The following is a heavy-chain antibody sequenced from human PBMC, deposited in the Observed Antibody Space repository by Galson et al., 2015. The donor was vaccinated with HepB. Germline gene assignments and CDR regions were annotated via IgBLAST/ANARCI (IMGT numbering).Heavy chain of an antibody. D-gene: IGHD2-15*01. CDR2: ISSSRGRT. CDR1: GFTFSDYY. J-gene: IGHJ4*02. Sequence: SLRLSCAASGFTFSDYYMSWIRQAPGKGLEWVSYISSSRGRTNYADSVKGRLTISRDNAKNSLYLQMNSLRLEDTAVYYCARTPVVAAHAHDDCWGQGTLVTVSA. V-gene: IGHV3-11*06. CDR3: ARTPVVAAHAHDDC.